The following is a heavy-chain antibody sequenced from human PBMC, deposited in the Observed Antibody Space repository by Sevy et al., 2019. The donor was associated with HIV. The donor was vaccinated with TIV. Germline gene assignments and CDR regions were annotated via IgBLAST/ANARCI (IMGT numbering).Heavy chain of an antibody. CDR2: INEDRSEK. D-gene: IGHD6-19*01. Sequence: GGSLRLSCAVSGFTFSNYWMSWVRQAPGKGLEWVADINEDRSEKYYVGSVKGRFTISRDNARNSLYLEMNNLRTEDTAVYYCASSVNSGWSGAFDIWGQGTMVTVSS. J-gene: IGHJ3*02. CDR3: ASSVNSGWSGAFDI. CDR1: GFTFSNYW. V-gene: IGHV3-7*01.